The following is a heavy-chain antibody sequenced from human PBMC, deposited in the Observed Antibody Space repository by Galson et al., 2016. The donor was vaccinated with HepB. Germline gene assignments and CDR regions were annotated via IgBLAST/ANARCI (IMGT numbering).Heavy chain of an antibody. CDR1: GYRFRDYD. D-gene: IGHD1-14*01. V-gene: IGHV1-8*01. J-gene: IGHJ4*02. Sequence: SVKVSCKASGYRFRDYDVSWVRQAPGQGLEWMGWMNPNSGNTGYAQRRRGRIDMTSDASINTAYMELHSLRSEDTAVHYCARAIRNQLLSEYWGQGTLITVSS. CDR3: ARAIRNQLLSEY. CDR2: MNPNSGNT.